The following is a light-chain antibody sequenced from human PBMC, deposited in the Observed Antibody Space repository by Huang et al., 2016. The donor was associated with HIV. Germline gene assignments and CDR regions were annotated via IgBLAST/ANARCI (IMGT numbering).Light chain of an antibody. CDR3: QQLHDYPVT. J-gene: IGKJ5*01. V-gene: IGKV1D-13*01. CDR2: AAS. CDR1: QDISTS. Sequence: AVPLTQFPSSLSSSVGDRVIITCRASQDISTSLAWYQHKPGKAPKLIISAASNLQSGISSRFSGDSFGTYFTLFISSLQPEDVATYYCQQLHDYPVTFGPGTRLDIK.